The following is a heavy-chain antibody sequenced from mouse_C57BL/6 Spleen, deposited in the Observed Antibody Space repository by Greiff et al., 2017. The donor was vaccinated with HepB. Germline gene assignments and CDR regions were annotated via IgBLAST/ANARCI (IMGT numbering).Heavy chain of an antibody. V-gene: IGHV14-3*01. CDR2: IDPANGNT. CDR3: ARSPLYSGSIPNWYFDV. Sequence: EVQLQQSVAELVRPGASVKLSCTASGFNIKNTYMHWVKQRPEQGLEWIGRIDPANGNTKYAPKFQGKATITADTPSTTAYLQLSSLTSEDTAIYYCARSPLYSGSIPNWYFDVWGTGTTVTVSS. CDR1: GFNIKNTY. J-gene: IGHJ1*03. D-gene: IGHD1-1*01.